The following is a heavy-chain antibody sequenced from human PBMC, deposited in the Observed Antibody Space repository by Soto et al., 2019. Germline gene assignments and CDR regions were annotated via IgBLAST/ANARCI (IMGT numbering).Heavy chain of an antibody. J-gene: IGHJ6*02. D-gene: IGHD2-2*01. CDR3: ARLRNPSPNCGMDV. Sequence: EVQLVQSGAEVKKPGESLKISCKGSGYTFTNYWIGWVRQMPGKGLEWMGIIYPGDSDTRYSPSFQGQVTISADKSNSTANLKWSSMKDSDTAMYYCARLRNPSPNCGMDVWGQGPTVTVSS. V-gene: IGHV5-51*01. CDR2: IYPGDSDT. CDR1: GYTFTNYW.